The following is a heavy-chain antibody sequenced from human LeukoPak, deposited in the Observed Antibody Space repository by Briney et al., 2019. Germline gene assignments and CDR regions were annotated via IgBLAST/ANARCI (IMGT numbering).Heavy chain of an antibody. J-gene: IGHJ4*02. V-gene: IGHV3-23*01. D-gene: IGHD4-17*01. CDR1: GFTFSSYA. Sequence: GGSLRLSCAASGFTFSSYAMSWVRQAPGKGLEWVSAISGSGGSTYYEDSVKGRFTISRDNPKNTLYLQMDSLRAEGTAVYYCAKWVTEYGDYFDYWGQGTLVTVSS. CDR3: AKWVTEYGDYFDY. CDR2: ISGSGGST.